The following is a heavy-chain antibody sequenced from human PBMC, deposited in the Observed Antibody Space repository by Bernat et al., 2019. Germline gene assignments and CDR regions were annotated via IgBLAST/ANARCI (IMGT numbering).Heavy chain of an antibody. CDR3: ATPLRRGFMDAFDI. D-gene: IGHD3-10*01. CDR2: ISGKGDDT. V-gene: IGHV3-23*01. CDR1: GFTISSYA. J-gene: IGHJ3*02. Sequence: EVQLLESGGGLVQPGGSLRLSCAASGFTISSYAMSWVRQAPGKGLEWVSVISGKGDDTSYADSVKGRFTISRDKSKNTLYLQLNSLRAEDTAKYHCATPLRRGFMDAFDIWGQGTMVTVSS.